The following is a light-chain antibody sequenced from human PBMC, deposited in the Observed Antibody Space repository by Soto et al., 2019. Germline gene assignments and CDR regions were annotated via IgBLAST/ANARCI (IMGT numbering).Light chain of an antibody. V-gene: IGLV2-23*02. CDR2: EVT. Sequence: QSVLTQPASVSGSPGQSITISCTGTSSDVGRYNFVSWYQQHPGKVPKLMIYEVTKRPSGVSNRFSGSKSGNTASLTISGLQADDEADYYCCSDTGNDAYVFGPGTKVTVL. J-gene: IGLJ1*01. CDR1: SSDVGRYNF. CDR3: CSDTGNDAYV.